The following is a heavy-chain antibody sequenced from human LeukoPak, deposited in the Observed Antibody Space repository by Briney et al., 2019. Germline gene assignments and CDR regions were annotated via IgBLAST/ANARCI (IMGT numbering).Heavy chain of an antibody. V-gene: IGHV3-30-3*01. Sequence: GGSLRLSCAASGFTFSSYAMHWVRQAPGKGLEWVAVISYDGSNKYYADSVKGRFTISRDNSKNTLYLQMNSLRAEDTAVYYCGGHDAFDIWGQGTMVTVSS. D-gene: IGHD3-10*01. J-gene: IGHJ3*02. CDR2: ISYDGSNK. CDR1: GFTFSSYA. CDR3: GGHDAFDI.